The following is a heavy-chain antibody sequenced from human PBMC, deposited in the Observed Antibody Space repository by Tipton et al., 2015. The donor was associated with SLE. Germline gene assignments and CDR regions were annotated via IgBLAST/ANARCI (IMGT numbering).Heavy chain of an antibody. J-gene: IGHJ3*02. V-gene: IGHV4-59*08. Sequence: TLSLTCAVSGGSMSGYYLSWIRQSPWKGLEWIGYIHSGGRTNYNPSLKSRVTISVDTSKNQLSLKQRSATAADTAVYYCARHDYGDYGIWAFDMWGRGTVVSVSS. CDR1: GGSMSGYY. CDR3: ARHDYGDYGIWAFDM. D-gene: IGHD4-17*01. CDR2: IHSGGRT.